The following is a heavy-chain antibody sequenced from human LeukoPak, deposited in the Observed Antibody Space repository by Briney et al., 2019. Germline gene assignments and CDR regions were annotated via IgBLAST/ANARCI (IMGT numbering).Heavy chain of an antibody. CDR1: GFTFSSNW. CDR2: IKEDGSEK. J-gene: IGHJ3*02. Sequence: PGGSLRLSCAASGFTFSSNWMSWVRQAPGKGLEWVANIKEDGSEKYYVDSVKGRFTISRDNAKNSLYLQMNSLRAEDTAVYYCARDEYNWNVDAFDIWGQGTVVTVSS. D-gene: IGHD1-20*01. V-gene: IGHV3-7*01. CDR3: ARDEYNWNVDAFDI.